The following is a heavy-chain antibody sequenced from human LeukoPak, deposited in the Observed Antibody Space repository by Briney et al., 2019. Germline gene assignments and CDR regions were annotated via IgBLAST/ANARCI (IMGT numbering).Heavy chain of an antibody. D-gene: IGHD2-15*01. J-gene: IGHJ4*02. V-gene: IGHV1-24*01. CDR2: FDPEDGET. Sequence: ASVKVSCKASGYTFTSYDINWVRQATGQGLEWMGGFDPEDGETIYAQKFQGRVTMTEDTSTDTAYMELSSLRSEDTAVYYCATAPVHCSGGSCYYGGIDYWGQGTLVTVSS. CDR3: ATAPVHCSGGSCYYGGIDY. CDR1: GYTFTSYD.